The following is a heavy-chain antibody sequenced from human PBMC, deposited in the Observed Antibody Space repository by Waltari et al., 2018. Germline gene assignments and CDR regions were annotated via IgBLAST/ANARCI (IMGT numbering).Heavy chain of an antibody. Sequence: VKPSETLSLTCTVSGGSIRSSSYYWGWIRQPPGKGLEWIGTIYYSGTTYYNPSLKSRVTISVDTSKKQFSLKLRSVTAPDTAVYYCARGESFYDYGDYGLDAFDIWGQGTMVTVSS. V-gene: IGHV4-39*01. D-gene: IGHD4-17*01. CDR2: IYYSGTT. J-gene: IGHJ3*02. CDR3: ARGESFYDYGDYGLDAFDI. CDR1: GGSIRSSSYY.